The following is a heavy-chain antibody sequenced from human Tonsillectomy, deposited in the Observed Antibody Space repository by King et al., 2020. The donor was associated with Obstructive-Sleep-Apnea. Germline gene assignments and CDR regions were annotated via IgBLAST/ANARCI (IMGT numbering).Heavy chain of an antibody. D-gene: IGHD5-18*01. CDR2: INSDGSST. V-gene: IGHV3-74*01. Sequence: VQLVESGGGLVQPGGSLRLSCAASGFTFSSYWMHWDRQAPGKGLVWVARINSDGSSTSYADSVKGRFTISRDNAKNMLYLQMNSLRAEDTAVYYCAARGYSYGEFDYWGQGTLVTVSS. CDR3: AARGYSYGEFDY. J-gene: IGHJ4*02. CDR1: GFTFSSYW.